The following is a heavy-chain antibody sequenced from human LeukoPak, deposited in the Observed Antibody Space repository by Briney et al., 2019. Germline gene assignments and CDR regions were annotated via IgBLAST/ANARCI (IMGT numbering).Heavy chain of an antibody. CDR2: ISWNSDSI. J-gene: IGHJ4*02. Sequence: PGGSLRLSCAASGFTFDDYAMHWVRQAPGKGLEWVSGISWNSDSIGYADSVKGRFTISRDNAKNSLYLQMNSLRAEDTALYYCAKDDSGYSSGWFDYWGQGTLVTVSS. V-gene: IGHV3-9*01. D-gene: IGHD6-19*01. CDR3: AKDDSGYSSGWFDY. CDR1: GFTFDDYA.